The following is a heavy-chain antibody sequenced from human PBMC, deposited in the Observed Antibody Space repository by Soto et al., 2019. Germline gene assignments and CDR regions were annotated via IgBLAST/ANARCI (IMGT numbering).Heavy chain of an antibody. CDR2: ISGSGATT. Sequence: EVQLLESGGGFIQSGGSLRLSCAASGFTFSSYAMSWVRQAPGKRLEWLSLISGSGATTYYADSVKGRFIVSRDKSKNTVYLQMNSLRADDTALYYCTKSYVHCSGGSCFDFWGQGTLVTVSS. CDR3: TKSYVHCSGGSCFDF. V-gene: IGHV3-23*01. J-gene: IGHJ5*01. CDR1: GFTFSSYA. D-gene: IGHD2-15*01.